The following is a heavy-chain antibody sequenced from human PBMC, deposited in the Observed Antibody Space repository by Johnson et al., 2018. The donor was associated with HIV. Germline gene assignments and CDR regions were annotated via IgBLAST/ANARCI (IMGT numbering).Heavy chain of an antibody. V-gene: IGHV3-7*01. CDR1: GFTLSNHW. Sequence: EMQLVESGGGLVQPGGSLRLSCAASGFTLSNHWMSWVRQAPGKGLEYVANINQDGSEQYYVDSVKARFTISRDDARNTLYLQMNSLRIEDTGLYYCAKDGDDGDGPDGTKGAFDIWGQGTMVTVSS. D-gene: IGHD5-24*01. J-gene: IGHJ3*02. CDR2: INQDGSEQ. CDR3: AKDGDDGDGPDGTKGAFDI.